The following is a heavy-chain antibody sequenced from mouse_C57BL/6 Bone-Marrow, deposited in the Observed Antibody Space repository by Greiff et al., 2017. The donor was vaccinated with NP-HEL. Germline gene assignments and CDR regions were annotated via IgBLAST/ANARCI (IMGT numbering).Heavy chain of an antibody. CDR2: IYPRDGST. V-gene: IGHV1-85*01. D-gene: IGHD1-1*01. J-gene: IGHJ3*01. Sequence: QVQLQQSGPELVKPGASVKLSCKASGYTFTSYDINWVKQRPGQGLEWIGWIYPRDGSTKYNEKFKGKATLTVDTSSSTAYMELHSLTSEDSAVYFCAMTGTTVVPSFAYWGQGTLVTVSA. CDR3: AMTGTTVVPSFAY. CDR1: GYTFTSYD.